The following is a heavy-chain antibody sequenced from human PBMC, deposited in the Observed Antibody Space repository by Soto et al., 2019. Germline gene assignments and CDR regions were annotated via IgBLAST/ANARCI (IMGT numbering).Heavy chain of an antibody. J-gene: IGHJ5*02. CDR3: AIRPTQSIAAHWFDP. CDR2: MNPNSGNT. Sequence: QVQLVQSGAEVKKPGASVKVSCKASGYTFTSYDINWVRQATGQGLEWMGWMNPNSGNTGYAQKFQGRVTMTRNTSITTAYMELSSLRSDDTAVYYCAIRPTQSIAAHWFDPWGQGTLVTVSS. V-gene: IGHV1-8*01. CDR1: GYTFTSYD. D-gene: IGHD6-6*01.